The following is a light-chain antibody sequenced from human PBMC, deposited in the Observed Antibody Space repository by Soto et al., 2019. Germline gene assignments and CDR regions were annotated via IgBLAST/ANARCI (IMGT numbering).Light chain of an antibody. CDR1: QSLLHSNGNNY. CDR2: LGS. Sequence: DIVMTQSPLSLPVTPGEPAAISCRSSQSLLHSNGNNYLEWYLQKPGQSPQLLIYLGSSRASGVPDRFSGSGSGTDFTLKIRRVEAEDFGVYYCMQALQTPRTFGQGTKVEIK. CDR3: MQALQTPRT. J-gene: IGKJ1*01. V-gene: IGKV2-28*01.